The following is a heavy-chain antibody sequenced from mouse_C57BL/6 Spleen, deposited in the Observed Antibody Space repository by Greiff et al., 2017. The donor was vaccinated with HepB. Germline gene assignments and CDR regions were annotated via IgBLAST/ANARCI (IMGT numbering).Heavy chain of an antibody. CDR3: AATVVATGYWYFDV. J-gene: IGHJ1*03. Sequence: VQLQQPGAELVKPGASVKLSCKASGYTFTSYWMHWVKQRPGQGLEWIGMIHPNSGSTNYNEKFKSKATLTVDKSSSTAYMQLSSLTYEDSAVYYCAATVVATGYWYFDVWGTGTTVTVSS. D-gene: IGHD1-1*01. CDR1: GYTFTSYW. V-gene: IGHV1-64*01. CDR2: IHPNSGST.